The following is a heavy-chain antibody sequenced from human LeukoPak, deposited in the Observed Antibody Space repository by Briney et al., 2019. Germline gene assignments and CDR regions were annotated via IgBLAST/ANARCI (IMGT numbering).Heavy chain of an antibody. V-gene: IGHV4-34*01. CDR3: ARGGSDYGDYVGAFDI. CDR1: GGSFSGYY. Sequence: SETLSLTCAVYGGSFSGYYWSWIRQPPGKELEWIGEINHSGSTNYNPSLKSRVKSRVTKSLDTSKNQFSLRLSSVTAADTAVYYCARGGSDYGDYVGAFDIWGQGTMVTVSS. D-gene: IGHD4-17*01. CDR2: INHSGST. J-gene: IGHJ3*02.